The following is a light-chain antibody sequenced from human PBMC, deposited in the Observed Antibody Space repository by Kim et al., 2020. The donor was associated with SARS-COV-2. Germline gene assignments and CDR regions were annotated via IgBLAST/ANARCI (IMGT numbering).Light chain of an antibody. CDR1: SSNIGNNT. Sequence: GQRVTISCSGSSSNIGNNTVIWYQVLPGAAPKHLIYIDSRRPSGVPDRFSGSKSGTSASLAISGLQSEDEADYYCAAGDDSLNGPVFGGGTQLTVL. CDR2: IDS. V-gene: IGLV1-44*01. J-gene: IGLJ2*01. CDR3: AAGDDSLNGPV.